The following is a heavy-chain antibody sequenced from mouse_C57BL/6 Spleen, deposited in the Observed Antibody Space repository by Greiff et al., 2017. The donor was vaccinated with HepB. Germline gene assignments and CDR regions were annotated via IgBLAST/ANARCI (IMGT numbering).Heavy chain of an antibody. CDR3: TGGYYYGKDYAMDY. V-gene: IGHV1-15*01. CDR2: IDPETGGT. CDR1: GYTFTDYE. J-gene: IGHJ4*01. Sequence: VKLMESGAELVRPGASVTLSCKASGYTFTDYEMHWVKQTPVHGLEWIGAIDPETGGTAYNQKFKGKAILTADKSSSTAYMELRSLTSEDSAVYYCTGGYYYGKDYAMDYWGQGTSVTVSS. D-gene: IGHD1-1*01.